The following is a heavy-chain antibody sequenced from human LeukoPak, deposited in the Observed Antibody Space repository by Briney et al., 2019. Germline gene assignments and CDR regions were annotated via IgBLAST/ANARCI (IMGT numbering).Heavy chain of an antibody. V-gene: IGHV3-74*01. CDR3: AKDRDPMPSRGMDV. CDR1: GFTFSNYR. Sequence: GGSLRLSCAASGFTFSNYRMHWVRQGPGKELVWVSRIKSDGSDPSYADSVKGRFTISRDNAKSTLYLQMNSLRAEDTAVYYCAKDRDPMPSRGMDVWGQGTTVAVSS. CDR2: IKSDGSDP. D-gene: IGHD2-2*01. J-gene: IGHJ6*02.